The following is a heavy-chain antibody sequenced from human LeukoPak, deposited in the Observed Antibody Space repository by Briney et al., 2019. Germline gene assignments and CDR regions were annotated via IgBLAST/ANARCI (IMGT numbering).Heavy chain of an antibody. D-gene: IGHD1-26*01. Sequence: ASVKVSCKVSGYTLTELSMHWVRQAPGKGLEWMGGFDPEDGETIYAQKFQGRVTMPEDTSTDTAYMELSSLRSEDTAVYYCATTGPGIVGATIDNWFDPWGQGTLVTVSS. CDR3: ATTGPGIVGATIDNWFDP. J-gene: IGHJ5*02. CDR1: GYTLTELS. V-gene: IGHV1-24*01. CDR2: FDPEDGET.